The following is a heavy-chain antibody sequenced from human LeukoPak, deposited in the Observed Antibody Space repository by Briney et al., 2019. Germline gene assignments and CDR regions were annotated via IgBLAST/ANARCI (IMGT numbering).Heavy chain of an antibody. CDR3: ARVRRGAGPFDY. CDR2: INPSGGST. D-gene: IGHD1-1*01. V-gene: IGHV1-46*01. J-gene: IGHJ4*02. CDR1: GYTFTVYY. Sequence: ASVKVSCKASGYTFTVYYMHWVRQAPGQGLEWMGIINPSGGSTSYAQKFQGRVTMTRDTSTSTVYMELSSLRSEDTAVYYCARVRRGAGPFDYWGQGTLVTVSS.